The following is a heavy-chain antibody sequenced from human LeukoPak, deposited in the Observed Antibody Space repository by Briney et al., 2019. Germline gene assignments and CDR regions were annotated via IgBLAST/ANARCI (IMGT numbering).Heavy chain of an antibody. V-gene: IGHV1-69*06. CDR2: IIPIFGTA. D-gene: IGHD3-16*01. CDR3: ARVSGGYLHYFDY. CDR1: GGTFSSYA. J-gene: IGHJ4*02. Sequence: ASVKVSCKASGGTFSSYAISWVRQAPGQGLEWMGGIIPIFGTANYAQKFQGRVTITADKSTSTAYMELSSLRSEDTAVYYCARVSGGYLHYFDYWGQGTLVTVSS.